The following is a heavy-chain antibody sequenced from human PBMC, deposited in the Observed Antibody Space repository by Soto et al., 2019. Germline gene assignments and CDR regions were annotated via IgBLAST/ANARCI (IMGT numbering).Heavy chain of an antibody. CDR1: GCSISIYY. CDR3: ARRYGGNLDY. J-gene: IGHJ4*02. D-gene: IGHD1-26*01. V-gene: IGHV4-59*08. Sequence: PSETLSLTCTVSGCSISIYYWSWIRQPPGKGLEWIGYIYYSGSTNYNPSLKSRVTISVDTSKNQFSLKLSSVTAADTAVYYCARRYGGNLDYWGQGTLVTVSS. CDR2: IYYSGST.